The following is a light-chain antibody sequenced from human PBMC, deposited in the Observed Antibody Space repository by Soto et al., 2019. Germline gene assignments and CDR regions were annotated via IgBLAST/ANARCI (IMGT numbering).Light chain of an antibody. Sequence: DSQMTQSRSTLSASVGYRVTITCRASQSISSWLAWYQQKPGKAPKLLIYDASSLESGVPSRFSGSGSGTEFTLTISSLQPDDFATYYCQQYNSYWTFGQGTKVDIK. CDR1: QSISSW. V-gene: IGKV1-5*01. CDR2: DAS. CDR3: QQYNSYWT. J-gene: IGKJ1*01.